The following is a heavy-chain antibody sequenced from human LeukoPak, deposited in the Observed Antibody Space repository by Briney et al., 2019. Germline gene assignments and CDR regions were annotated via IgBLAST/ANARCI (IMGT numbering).Heavy chain of an antibody. CDR1: GGSISSSSYY. J-gene: IGHJ5*02. Sequence: SETLSLTCTVSGGSISSSSYYWGWIRQPPGKGLEWIGSIYYSGSTYYNPSLKSRVTISVDTSKNHFSLKLSSVTAADTAVYYCARQNPDDFWSGYYLYWFDPWGQGTLVTVSS. V-gene: IGHV4-39*01. CDR2: IYYSGST. CDR3: ARQNPDDFWSGYYLYWFDP. D-gene: IGHD3-3*01.